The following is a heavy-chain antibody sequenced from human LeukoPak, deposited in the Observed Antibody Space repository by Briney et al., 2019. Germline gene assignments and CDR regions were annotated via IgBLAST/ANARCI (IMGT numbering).Heavy chain of an antibody. Sequence: PGGSLRLSCAASGFTFSDAWMNWARQAPGKGLEWVSAISGSGGSTYYADSVKGRFTISRDNSKNTLYLQMNSLRAEDTAVYYCAKVHSSGWYYFDYWGQGSLVTVSS. V-gene: IGHV3-23*01. D-gene: IGHD6-19*01. J-gene: IGHJ4*02. CDR3: AKVHSSGWYYFDY. CDR2: ISGSGGST. CDR1: GFTFSDAW.